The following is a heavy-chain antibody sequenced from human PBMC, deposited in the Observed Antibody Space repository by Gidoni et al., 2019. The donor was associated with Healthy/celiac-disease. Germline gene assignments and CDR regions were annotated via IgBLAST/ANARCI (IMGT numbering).Heavy chain of an antibody. J-gene: IGHJ5*02. CDR3: ARDLYYYDSSGYRSVGWFDP. D-gene: IGHD3-22*01. CDR2: IPILGIA. V-gene: IGHV1-69*04. Sequence: IPILGIANYAQKFQGRVTITADKSTSTAYMELSSLRSEDTAVYYCARDLYYYDSSGYRSVGWFDPWGQGTLVTVSS.